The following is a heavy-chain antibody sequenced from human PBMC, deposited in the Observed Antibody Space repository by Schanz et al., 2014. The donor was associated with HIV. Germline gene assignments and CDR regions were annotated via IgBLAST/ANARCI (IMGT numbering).Heavy chain of an antibody. V-gene: IGHV3-21*04. CDR2: ISTGSSYI. CDR3: AKTSITLGMDV. CDR1: GFTFSNYG. J-gene: IGHJ6*02. Sequence: VQLVESGGGVVQPGRSLRLSCAASGFTFSNYGMHWVRQAPGKGLEWVSSISTGSSYIYYADSVKGRFTISRDNAKNTLYLQMNSLRAEDTAIYYCAKTSITLGMDVWGQGTTVTVSS. D-gene: IGHD1-20*01.